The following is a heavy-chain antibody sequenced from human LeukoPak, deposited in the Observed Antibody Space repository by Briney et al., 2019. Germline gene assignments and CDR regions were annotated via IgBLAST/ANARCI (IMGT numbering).Heavy chain of an antibody. D-gene: IGHD3-10*01. CDR3: ARNTYYYGSGSYYLDY. J-gene: IGHJ4*02. Sequence: PSQTLSLTCAVSGGSISSGGYSWSWIRQPPGKGLEWIGYIYHSGSTYYNPSLKSQVTISVDRSKNQFSLKLSSVTAADTAVYYCARNTYYYGSGSYYLDYWVQGTLVTVSS. V-gene: IGHV4-30-2*01. CDR2: IYHSGST. CDR1: GGSISSGGYS.